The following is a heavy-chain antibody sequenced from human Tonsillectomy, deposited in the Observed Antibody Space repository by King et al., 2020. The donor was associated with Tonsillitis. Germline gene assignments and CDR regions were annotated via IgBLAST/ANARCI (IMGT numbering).Heavy chain of an antibody. CDR2: ISYDGNYK. J-gene: IGHJ4*02. Sequence: VQLVESGGGVVQPGRSLRLSCAAXXFXXSSXXMHWVRQAPVKGLEWVAVISYDGNYKYYADSVKGRFTISRDNSKNTLNLHMSSLRPEDTAVYYWGRGAQPSHSRTWPVDYWGQGTLVTVSS. CDR1: XFXXSSXX. CDR3: GRGAQPSHSRTWPVDY. D-gene: IGHD6-13*01. V-gene: IGHV3-30-3*01.